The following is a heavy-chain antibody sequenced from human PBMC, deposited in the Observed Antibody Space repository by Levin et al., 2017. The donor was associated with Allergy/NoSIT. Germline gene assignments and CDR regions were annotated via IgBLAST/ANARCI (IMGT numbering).Heavy chain of an antibody. Sequence: GESLKISCKGSGYNFSTYWIAWVRQMPGKGLEWMGMISPHDSEIRYSQSFQGQVTISADKSINTAHLQWASLKASDTAMYYCGRLGTGLLVDYWGQGTLVTVSS. D-gene: IGHD2-15*01. CDR2: ISPHDSEI. V-gene: IGHV5-51*01. CDR3: GRLGTGLLVDY. J-gene: IGHJ4*02. CDR1: GYNFSTYW.